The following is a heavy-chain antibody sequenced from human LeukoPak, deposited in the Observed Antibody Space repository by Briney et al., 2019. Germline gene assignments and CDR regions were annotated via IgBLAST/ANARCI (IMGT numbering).Heavy chain of an antibody. J-gene: IGHJ4*02. CDR1: GFTFSSYS. Sequence: GGSLRLSCAASGFTFSSYSMNWVRQTPGKGLEWVSYISSSSSTIYYADSVKGRFTISRDNAKNSLYLQMNSLRAEDTAVYYCARAVGADDSYGTYWGQGTLVTVSS. CDR3: ARAVGADDSYGTY. V-gene: IGHV3-48*04. CDR2: ISSSSSTI. D-gene: IGHD5-18*01.